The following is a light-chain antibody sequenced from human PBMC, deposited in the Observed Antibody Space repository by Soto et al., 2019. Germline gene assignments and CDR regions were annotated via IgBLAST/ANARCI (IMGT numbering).Light chain of an antibody. Sequence: APNPPPPAAGAPRELLPIFCNGKNSDVGGYNYVSWYQQHPGKAPKLMIYEVSKRPSGVPDRFSGSKSGNTASLTVSGLQAEDEADYYCSSYAGSNGVFGTGTKVTVL. J-gene: IGLJ1*01. CDR2: EVS. CDR1: NSDVGGYNY. CDR3: SSYAGSNGV. V-gene: IGLV2-8*01.